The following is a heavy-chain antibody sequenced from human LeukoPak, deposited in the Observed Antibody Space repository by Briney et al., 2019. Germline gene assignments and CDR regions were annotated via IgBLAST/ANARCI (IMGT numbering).Heavy chain of an antibody. V-gene: IGHV4-30-2*01. CDR3: ARGAYVPAQGAFDI. CDR2: TYHSGST. J-gene: IGHJ3*02. Sequence: PSETLSLTCAVSGGSISSGGYSWSWIRQPPGKGLEWIGYTYHSGSTYYNPSLKSRVTISVDRSKNQFSLKLSSVTAADTAVYYCARGAYVPAQGAFDIWGQGTMVTVSS. D-gene: IGHD2-8*01. CDR1: GGSISSGGYS.